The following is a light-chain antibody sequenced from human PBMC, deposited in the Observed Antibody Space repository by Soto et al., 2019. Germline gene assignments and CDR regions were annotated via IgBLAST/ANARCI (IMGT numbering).Light chain of an antibody. CDR1: SSDVGGYNY. Sequence: QSVLTQAPSASGTPGQRVTISCSGSSSDVGGYNYVSWYQQHPGKAPKLMIYEVSKRPSGVPDRFSGSKSGNTASLTVSGLQAEDEADYYCSSYAGSNSYVFGTGTKVTVL. J-gene: IGLJ1*01. CDR3: SSYAGSNSYV. V-gene: IGLV2-8*01. CDR2: EVS.